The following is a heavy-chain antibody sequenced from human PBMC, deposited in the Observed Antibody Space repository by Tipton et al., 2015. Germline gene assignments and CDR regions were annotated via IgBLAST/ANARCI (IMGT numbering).Heavy chain of an antibody. V-gene: IGHV1-46*01. CDR3: ARDRNYYDSSTYNHYYYGMDV. Sequence: QVQLVQSGAEVKKPGASVKVSCKASGYTFTTYYMHWVRQAPGQGLEWMGVINPSDGSTNYAQKFQGRVTMTRDTSTGTVYMDLSSLRSEDTAMYYCARDRNYYDSSTYNHYYYGMDVWGQGTTVTVSS. CDR1: GYTFTTYY. CDR2: INPSDGST. J-gene: IGHJ6*02. D-gene: IGHD3-22*01.